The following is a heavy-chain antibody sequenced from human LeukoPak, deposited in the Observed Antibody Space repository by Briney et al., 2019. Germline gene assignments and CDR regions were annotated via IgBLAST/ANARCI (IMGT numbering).Heavy chain of an antibody. CDR2: ISYEASAQ. CDR1: GFTFSNYG. Sequence: PGGSLRLSCAASGFTFSNYGMHWVRQAPGKGLEWVAVISYEASAQYYTDTVEGRFTISRDNSKNTLYLQMNSLRVEDTAVYFCAKEKALFIMEAWYFDLWGRGTLVTVSS. V-gene: IGHV3-30*18. D-gene: IGHD3-10*01. J-gene: IGHJ2*01. CDR3: AKEKALFIMEAWYFDL.